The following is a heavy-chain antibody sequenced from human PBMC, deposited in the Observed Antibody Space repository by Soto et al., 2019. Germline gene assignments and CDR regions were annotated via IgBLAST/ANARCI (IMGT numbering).Heavy chain of an antibody. D-gene: IGHD3-3*01. CDR1: GYTFTSYA. CDR2: INAGNGNT. J-gene: IGHJ3*02. CDR3: ARGADFWGGPTVDAFDI. V-gene: IGHV1-3*01. Sequence: QVQLVQSGAEVKKPGASVKVSCKASGYTFTSYAMHWVRQAPGQRLEWMGWINAGNGNTKYSQKFQGRVTMTMDTSASTAYMELSSLRSEDTAVYYWARGADFWGGPTVDAFDIWGQGTMVTVSS.